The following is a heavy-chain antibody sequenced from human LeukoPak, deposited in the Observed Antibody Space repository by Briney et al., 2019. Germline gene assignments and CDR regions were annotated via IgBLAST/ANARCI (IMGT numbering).Heavy chain of an antibody. CDR1: GFPFSSYA. CDR2: ISVDGATT. J-gene: IGHJ4*02. V-gene: IGHV3-23*01. CDR3: ARSSRPLNRAPCFWIFDS. Sequence: GGSLRLSCAASGFPFSSYAMTGVRQAPGKGVEWVSCISVDGATTYHADSVKGRFTISRNHTKNTVYPETRILGAEGTGVYYCARSSRPLNRAPCFWIFDSWGPGTLVTVSS. D-gene: IGHD6-6*01.